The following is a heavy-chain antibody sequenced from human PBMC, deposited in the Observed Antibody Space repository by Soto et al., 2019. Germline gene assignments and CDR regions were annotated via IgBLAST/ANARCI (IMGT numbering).Heavy chain of an antibody. Sequence: QVQLVQSGAEVKKPGSSVKVSCKASGGTFSTYTIIWVRQAPGQGLEWMGRIIPMLNITNTAQSFQDRVTXXAXXSTSTAYLELSTLRSDDTAMYFCTLGSWSAETFDIWGRGTMVTVSS. D-gene: IGHD6-13*01. CDR1: GGTFSTYT. J-gene: IGHJ3*02. CDR3: TLGSWSAETFDI. V-gene: IGHV1-69*02. CDR2: IIPMLNIT.